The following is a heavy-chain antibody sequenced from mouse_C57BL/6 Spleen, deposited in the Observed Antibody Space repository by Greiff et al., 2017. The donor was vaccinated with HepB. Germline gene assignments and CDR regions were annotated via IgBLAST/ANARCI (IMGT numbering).Heavy chain of an antibody. J-gene: IGHJ3*01. V-gene: IGHV1-55*01. Sequence: QVQLQQSGAELVKPGASVKMSCKASGYTFTSYWITWVKQRPGQGLEWIGDIYPGSGSTNYNEKFKSKATLTVDTSSSTAYMQLSSLTSEDSAVYYCARLDYYDYDEVFFAYWGQGTLVTVSA. D-gene: IGHD2-4*01. CDR1: GYTFTSYW. CDR2: IYPGSGST. CDR3: ARLDYYDYDEVFFAY.